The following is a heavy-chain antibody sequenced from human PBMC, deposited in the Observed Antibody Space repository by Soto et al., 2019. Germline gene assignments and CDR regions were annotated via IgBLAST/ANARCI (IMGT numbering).Heavy chain of an antibody. V-gene: IGHV1-2*02. CDR3: ATARRGTVSLLEH. CDR1: GYPFSDNH. CDR2: LNPYSGAT. J-gene: IGHJ4*01. Sequence: ASVKVYCKASGYPFSDNHIYWVRQAPGQGLEWMGWLNPYSGATTFAAKFQGRVTMTRDTSISTSYMELTGLKSDDTAVYYCATARRGTVSLLEHWGQGTLVTVSS. D-gene: IGHD2-21*01.